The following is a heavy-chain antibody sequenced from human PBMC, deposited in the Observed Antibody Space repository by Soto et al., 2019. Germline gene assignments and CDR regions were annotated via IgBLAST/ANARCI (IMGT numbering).Heavy chain of an antibody. CDR3: ARVWHGDYDD. J-gene: IGHJ4*02. V-gene: IGHV3-74*01. D-gene: IGHD4-17*01. Sequence: XGSLKLSCAASGFTFSSNWMHWVRQAPGKGLVWVARINSDGSTTSYADPVKGRFTISRDNARNTLYLQMNSLRAEDSAIYYCARVWHGDYDDWGQGTQVTVSS. CDR2: INSDGSTT. CDR1: GFTFSSNW.